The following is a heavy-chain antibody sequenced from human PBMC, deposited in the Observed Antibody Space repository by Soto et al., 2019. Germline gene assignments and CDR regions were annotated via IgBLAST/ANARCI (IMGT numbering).Heavy chain of an antibody. CDR1: GDSISRNGFF. J-gene: IGHJ6*02. Sequence: SETLSLTCTVSGDSISRNGFFWTWIRQHPGKGLEWIGYIYNSGSSYYNPSLKSRVIISVDTSKNHFSLNLTAVTAADTAVYYCARGTMLRGPGYYYAMDVWGQGTTVTVSS. CDR2: IYNSGSS. V-gene: IGHV4-31*03. D-gene: IGHD3-10*01. CDR3: ARGTMLRGPGYYYAMDV.